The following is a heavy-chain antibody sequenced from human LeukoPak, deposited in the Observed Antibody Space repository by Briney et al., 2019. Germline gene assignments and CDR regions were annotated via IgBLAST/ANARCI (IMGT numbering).Heavy chain of an antibody. J-gene: IGHJ5*02. V-gene: IGHV3-53*01. CDR2: IYSGGST. Sequence: GGSLRLSCAASGFTVSTNYMSWVRQAPGKGLEWVSVIYSGGSTYYADSVKGRFTISRDNSKNTLYLQINSERAEDTAVYYCARRLGYCSGGTCSWGQGTLVTVSS. D-gene: IGHD2-15*01. CDR1: GFTVSTNY. CDR3: ARRLGYCSGGTCS.